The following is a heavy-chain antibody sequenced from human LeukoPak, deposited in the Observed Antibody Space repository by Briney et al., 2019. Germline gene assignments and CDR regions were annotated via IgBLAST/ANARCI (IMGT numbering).Heavy chain of an antibody. D-gene: IGHD5-24*01. Sequence: GGSLRLSCAASGFTFSSYEMNWVRQAPGKGLEWVSYISSSGSTIYYADSVKGRFTISRDSSKNTLYLQMNSLRAEDTAVYYCAKEDGYNLYFQHWGQGTLVTVSS. CDR2: ISSSGSTI. CDR1: GFTFSSYE. CDR3: AKEDGYNLYFQH. V-gene: IGHV3-48*03. J-gene: IGHJ1*01.